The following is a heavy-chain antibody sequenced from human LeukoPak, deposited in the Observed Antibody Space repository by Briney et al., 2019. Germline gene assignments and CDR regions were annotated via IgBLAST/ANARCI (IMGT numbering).Heavy chain of an antibody. CDR1: GYTFTGYY. D-gene: IGHD3-22*01. Sequence: GASVKVSCKASGYTFTGYYMHWVRQAPGQGLEWMGWINPNSGGTNYAQKFRGRVTMTRDTSKNQFSLKLSSVTAADTAVYYCARLVIYYDSSGYSRYYYYGMDVWGQGTTVTVSS. V-gene: IGHV1-2*02. CDR3: ARLVIYYDSSGYSRYYYYGMDV. J-gene: IGHJ6*02. CDR2: INPNSGGT.